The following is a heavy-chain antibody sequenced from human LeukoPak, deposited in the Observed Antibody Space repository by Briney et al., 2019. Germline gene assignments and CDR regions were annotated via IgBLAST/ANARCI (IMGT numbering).Heavy chain of an antibody. D-gene: IGHD1-14*01. CDR3: ARHGTISSESYFDY. Sequence: SPSETLSLTCSVSGGSVNSHYWSWIRQSPGKGLEWIGYIHNSGRTNYNPSLKSRVTGFVDTSKNQVSLRLSSVTAADTAVYYCARHGTISSESYFDYWGQGALVTVSS. CDR1: GGSVNSHY. V-gene: IGHV4-59*08. J-gene: IGHJ4*02. CDR2: IHNSGRT.